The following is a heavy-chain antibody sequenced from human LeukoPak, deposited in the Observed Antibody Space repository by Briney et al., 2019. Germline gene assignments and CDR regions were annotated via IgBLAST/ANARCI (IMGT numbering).Heavy chain of an antibody. CDR1: GYTLTELS. CDR2: FDPEDGET. J-gene: IGHJ4*02. V-gene: IGHV1-24*01. Sequence: ASVKVSCKVSGYTLTELSMHWERQAPGKGLEWMGGFDPEDGETIYAQKFQGRVTMTEDTSTDTAYMELSSLRSEDTAVYYCATAGPVRYFDWLLDYWGQGTLVTVSS. CDR3: ATAGPVRYFDWLLDY. D-gene: IGHD3-9*01.